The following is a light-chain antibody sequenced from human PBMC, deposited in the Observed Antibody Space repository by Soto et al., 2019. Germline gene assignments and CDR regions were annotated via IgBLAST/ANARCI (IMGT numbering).Light chain of an antibody. CDR1: QNLLHSDGHTY. CDR2: EVS. J-gene: IGKJ4*01. Sequence: DIVMTQSPVSLSVTPGQPASISCTSSQNLLHSDGHTYLYWYLQKPGQPPQLLIYEVSNRFPGVPSRFSGSGSGTDFTLKISRVEAEYVGVYYCMQSIQLHRSITFGGGTKVEIK. CDR3: MQSIQLHRSIT. V-gene: IGKV2D-29*01.